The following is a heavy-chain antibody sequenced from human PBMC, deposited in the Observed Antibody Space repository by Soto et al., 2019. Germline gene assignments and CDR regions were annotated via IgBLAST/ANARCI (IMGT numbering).Heavy chain of an antibody. CDR1: GYIIRDYY. J-gene: IGHJ6*02. D-gene: IGHD3-3*01. CDR2: SSNRDRST. V-gene: IGHV3-11*01. CDR3: ARAWKIEKFGVISMSKGLDV. Sequence: QVQLVESGGGLVKPGGSQRLSCAASGYIIRDYYMTWIRQAPGKGLEWLSCSSNRDRSTYYADSVKDRFVVSKDNAKNLVYLQMNSLRAEDTAVYFCARAWKIEKFGVISMSKGLDVWGQGTTVTVS.